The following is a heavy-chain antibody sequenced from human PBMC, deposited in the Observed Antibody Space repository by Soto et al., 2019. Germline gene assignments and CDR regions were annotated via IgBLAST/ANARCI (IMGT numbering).Heavy chain of an antibody. D-gene: IGHD1-26*01. CDR3: VTSELSFAY. V-gene: IGHV3-30-3*01. J-gene: IGHJ4*02. CDR2: ISQDGGIQ. Sequence: QVHPVESGGGVVQPGRSLRLSCAASGFTFSSYTMHWVRQAPGRGLEWVAVISQDGGIQHYADSVKGRFTISRDNSESTLYLQMNGLSSEDTAVYYCVTSELSFAYWGQGSLVTVSS. CDR1: GFTFSSYT.